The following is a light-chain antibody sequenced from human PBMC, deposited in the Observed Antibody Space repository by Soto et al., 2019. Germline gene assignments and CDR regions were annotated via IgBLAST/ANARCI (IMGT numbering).Light chain of an antibody. CDR3: QQYDT. CDR1: QSVSSSY. Sequence: EIVLTQSPGTLSLSPGERATLSCRASQSVSSSYLAWYQQKPGQAPRLLIYGASSRATGIPDRFSGSGSGTDFTLTIIRLEPEDFAVYYCQQYDTFGQGTKVEIK. V-gene: IGKV3-20*01. CDR2: GAS. J-gene: IGKJ1*01.